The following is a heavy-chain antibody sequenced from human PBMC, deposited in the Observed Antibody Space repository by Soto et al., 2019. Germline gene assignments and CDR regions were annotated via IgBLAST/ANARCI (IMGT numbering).Heavy chain of an antibody. Sequence: EVHLLESGGGLVQPGGSLRLSCAASGFTFSNYAMSWVRQAPGKGLEWVSAISGSGGSTYYADSVKGRFTISRDSSKNTVYLQMNSLRAEDTALYYCVKEMRDGYQNTFDIWGQGTMVTVSS. J-gene: IGHJ3*02. CDR3: VKEMRDGYQNTFDI. CDR2: ISGSGGST. CDR1: GFTFSNYA. V-gene: IGHV3-23*01. D-gene: IGHD5-12*01.